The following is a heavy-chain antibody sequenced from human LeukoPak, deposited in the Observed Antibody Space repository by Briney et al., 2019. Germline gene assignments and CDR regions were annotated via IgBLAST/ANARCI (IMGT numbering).Heavy chain of an antibody. J-gene: IGHJ4*02. CDR3: ARAPAAAATRVDY. V-gene: IGHV1-18*01. D-gene: IGHD6-13*01. Sequence: ASVKVSCKASVYTFTDYGISWVRQAPGQGLEWMGWINIYNGNTKYVQMLQGRVTLTTDTSTTTAYMELRSLRSDDTAVYYCARAPAAAATRVDYWGQGTLVTVSS. CDR2: INIYNGNT. CDR1: VYTFTDYG.